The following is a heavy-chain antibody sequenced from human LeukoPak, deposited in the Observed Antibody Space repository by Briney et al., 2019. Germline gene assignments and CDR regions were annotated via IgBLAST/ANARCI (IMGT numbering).Heavy chain of an antibody. D-gene: IGHD3-22*01. CDR1: GGSISSGDYY. V-gene: IGHV4-61*02. J-gene: IGHJ4*02. Sequence: SETLSLTCTVSGGSISSGDYYWSWIRQPPGKGLEWIGRIYTSGSTNYNPSLKSRVTISVDTSKNQFSLKLSSVTAADTAVYYCARDDDYYDSSGYYSWGQGTLVTVSS. CDR2: IYTSGST. CDR3: ARDDDYYDSSGYYS.